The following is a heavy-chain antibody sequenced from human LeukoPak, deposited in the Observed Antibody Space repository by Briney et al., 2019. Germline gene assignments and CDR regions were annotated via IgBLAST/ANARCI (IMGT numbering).Heavy chain of an antibody. J-gene: IGHJ3*02. CDR1: GYTFTGYY. CDR2: INPNSGGT. CDR3: ASPHSDLEAFDI. Sequence: ASVKVSCKASGYTFTGYYMHWVRQAPGQGLEWMGWINPNSGGTNYARKFQGRVTMTRDASISTAYMELSRLRSDDTAVYYCASPHSDLEAFDIWGQGTMVTVSS. V-gene: IGHV1-2*02. D-gene: IGHD1-1*01.